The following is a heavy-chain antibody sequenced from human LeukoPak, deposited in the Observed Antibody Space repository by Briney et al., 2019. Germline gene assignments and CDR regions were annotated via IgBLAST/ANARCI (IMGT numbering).Heavy chain of an antibody. J-gene: IGHJ4*02. D-gene: IGHD3-22*01. Sequence: ASVKVSCKASGYTFTGYYMHWVRQAPGQGLEWMGRINPNRGGTNYAQKFQGRVTMTRDTSISTAYMELSRLRSDDTAVYYCARGYYDSSGPGPFDHWGQGTLVTVSS. CDR1: GYTFTGYY. CDR3: ARGYYDSSGPGPFDH. CDR2: INPNRGGT. V-gene: IGHV1-2*06.